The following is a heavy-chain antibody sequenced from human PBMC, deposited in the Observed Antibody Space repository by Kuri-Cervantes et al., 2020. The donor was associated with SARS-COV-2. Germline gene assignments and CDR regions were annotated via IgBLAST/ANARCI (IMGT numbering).Heavy chain of an antibody. D-gene: IGHD2-2*01. CDR1: GYSFTSYW. CDR2: IDPSDSYT. J-gene: IGHJ4*02. V-gene: IGHV5-10-1*01. CDR3: ARLFQLKQEIDY. Sequence: KVSCKGSGYSFTSYWISWVRQMPGKGLEWMGRIDPSDSYTNYSPSFQGHVTISADKSISTAYLQWSSLKASDTAMYYCARLFQLKQEIDYWGQGTLVTVSS.